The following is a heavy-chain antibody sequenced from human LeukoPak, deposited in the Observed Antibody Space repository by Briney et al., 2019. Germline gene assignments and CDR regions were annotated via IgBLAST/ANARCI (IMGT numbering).Heavy chain of an antibody. CDR1: GGTFSSYA. V-gene: IGHV1-69*04. D-gene: IGHD2-15*01. J-gene: IGHJ4*02. CDR3: ARDDMDIVVVVAATPLGY. Sequence: SVKVSCKASGGTFSSYAISWVRQAPGQGLEWMGRIIPILGIANYAQKFQGRVTITADKSTSTAYMELSSLRSEDTAVYYCARDDMDIVVVVAATPLGYWGQGTLVTVSS. CDR2: IIPILGIA.